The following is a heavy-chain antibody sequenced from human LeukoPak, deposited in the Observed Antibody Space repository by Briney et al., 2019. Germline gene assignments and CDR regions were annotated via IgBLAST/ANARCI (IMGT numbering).Heavy chain of an antibody. V-gene: IGHV4-34*01. Sequence: SETLSLTCAVYGGSFSDYYWSWIRQPPGKGLEWIGEINHSGSTNYNPSLKSRVTISVDTSKNQFSLKLSSVTAADTAVYYCAREDSSGWYYFDYWGQGTLVTVSS. D-gene: IGHD6-19*01. CDR1: GGSFSDYY. CDR2: INHSGST. J-gene: IGHJ4*02. CDR3: AREDSSGWYYFDY.